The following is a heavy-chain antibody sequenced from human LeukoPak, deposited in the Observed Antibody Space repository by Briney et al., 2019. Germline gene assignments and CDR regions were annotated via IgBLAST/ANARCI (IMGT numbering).Heavy chain of an antibody. CDR3: AKSGLFYSSGWFDY. J-gene: IGHJ4*02. V-gene: IGHV3-23*01. D-gene: IGHD6-19*01. Sequence: GGSLRLSCPASGFTFSTYAMSWFRQPPGKGLKWVSAISGSGGSTYYADSVKGRFTISRDNSKNTLYLQMNSLRAEDTAVYYCAKSGLFYSSGWFDYWGQGTLVTVSS. CDR2: ISGSGGST. CDR1: GFTFSTYA.